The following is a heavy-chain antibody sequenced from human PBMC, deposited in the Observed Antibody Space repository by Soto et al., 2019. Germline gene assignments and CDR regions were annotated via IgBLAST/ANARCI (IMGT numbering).Heavy chain of an antibody. CDR3: ARVAVAGTRQDNWFDP. Sequence: GASVKVSCKASGYTFTSYAMHWVRQAPGQRLEWMGWINAGNGNTKYSQKFQGRVTITRDTSASTAYMELSSLRSEDTAVYYCARVAVAGTRQDNWFDPWGQGTLVTVSS. D-gene: IGHD6-19*01. CDR1: GYTFTSYA. J-gene: IGHJ5*02. CDR2: INAGNGNT. V-gene: IGHV1-3*01.